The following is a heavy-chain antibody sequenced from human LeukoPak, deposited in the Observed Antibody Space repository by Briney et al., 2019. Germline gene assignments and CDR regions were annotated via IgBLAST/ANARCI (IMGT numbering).Heavy chain of an antibody. Sequence: SGGSLRLSCAASGFTSSSYAMHWVRQAPGKGLEWVAVISYDGSNKYYADSVKGRFTISRDNSKNTLYLQMNSLRAEDTAVYYCARNLEWELQEDYYGMDVWGQGTTVTVSS. V-gene: IGHV3-30-3*01. CDR3: ARNLEWELQEDYYGMDV. CDR1: GFTSSSYA. CDR2: ISYDGSNK. D-gene: IGHD1-26*01. J-gene: IGHJ6*02.